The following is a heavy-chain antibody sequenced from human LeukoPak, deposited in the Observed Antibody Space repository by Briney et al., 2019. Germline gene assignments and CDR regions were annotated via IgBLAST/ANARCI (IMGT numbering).Heavy chain of an antibody. CDR1: GGSISSGVCS. D-gene: IGHD3-22*01. CDR3: ARSRTAYYRYFDS. J-gene: IGHJ4*02. Sequence: SETLSLTCAVSGGSISSGVCSWSWIRQPPGKGLEWIGYIYHSETTYYNPSLQSRVTISVNRSKNRFSLKLTSVTAADTAVYYCARSRTAYYRYFDSWGQGTLVTVSS. V-gene: IGHV4-30-2*01. CDR2: IYHSETT.